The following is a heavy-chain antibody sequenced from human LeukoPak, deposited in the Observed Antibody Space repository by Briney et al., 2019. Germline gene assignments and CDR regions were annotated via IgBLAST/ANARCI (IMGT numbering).Heavy chain of an antibody. Sequence: ASVKVSCKPSGYTLTDYYIHWVRQAPGQGPEWMGWINPNSGGTNYTQKFQGRVTMTRDTSISTAYMELSRLRSDDTAVYYCARMGGYSSGWYMGSFDYWGQGTLVTVSS. CDR2: INPNSGGT. J-gene: IGHJ4*02. CDR3: ARMGGYSSGWYMGSFDY. D-gene: IGHD6-19*01. V-gene: IGHV1-2*02. CDR1: GYTLTDYY.